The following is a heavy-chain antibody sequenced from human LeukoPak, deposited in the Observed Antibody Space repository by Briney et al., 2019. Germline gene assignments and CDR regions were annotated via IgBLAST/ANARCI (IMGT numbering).Heavy chain of an antibody. Sequence: GGPLRLSCAASGFTFSEAWMHWLRQAPGKGLVWVSRINNDGSTTRYADSVKGRFTISRDNAKNTLYLQMNSLRAEDTAVYYCARVSGPGMNEYFHLWGQGTLVTVSS. D-gene: IGHD3-10*01. CDR3: ARVSGPGMNEYFHL. CDR2: INNDGSTT. J-gene: IGHJ1*01. V-gene: IGHV3-74*01. CDR1: GFTFSEAW.